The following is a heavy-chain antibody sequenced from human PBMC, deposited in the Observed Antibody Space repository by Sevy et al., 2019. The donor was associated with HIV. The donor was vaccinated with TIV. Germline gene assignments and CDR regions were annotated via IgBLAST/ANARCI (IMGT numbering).Heavy chain of an antibody. J-gene: IGHJ6*02. D-gene: IGHD2-2*01. Sequence: GGSLRLSCAASGFTFSSYGMHWVRQAPGKGLEWVAVIWYDGSNKYYAYSVKGRFTISRDNSKNTLYLQMNSLRAEDTAVYYCARDLADRYCSSTSCPRDGMDVWGQGTTVTVSS. CDR2: IWYDGSNK. CDR3: ARDLADRYCSSTSCPRDGMDV. V-gene: IGHV3-33*01. CDR1: GFTFSSYG.